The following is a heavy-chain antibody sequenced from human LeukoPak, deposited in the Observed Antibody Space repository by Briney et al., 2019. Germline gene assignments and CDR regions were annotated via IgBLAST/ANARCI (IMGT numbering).Heavy chain of an antibody. V-gene: IGHV3-11*06. CDR2: ISSDSSYT. Sequence: GGSLRLSCAASGFIFSDYYMTWIRQAPGKGLDWISYISSDSSYTRYADSVKGRFTVSRDNAKNSLYLQMNSLRAEDTAVYYCARLHSTPAAGTYDYWGQGTLVTVSS. CDR3: ARLHSTPAAGTYDY. D-gene: IGHD6-13*01. J-gene: IGHJ4*02. CDR1: GFIFSDYY.